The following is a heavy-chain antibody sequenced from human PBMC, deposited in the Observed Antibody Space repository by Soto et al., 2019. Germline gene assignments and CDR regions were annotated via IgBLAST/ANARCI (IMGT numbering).Heavy chain of an antibody. CDR3: ARGMGEESTFYKYYGMDV. V-gene: IGHV4-34*01. D-gene: IGHD3-16*01. CDR2: SDHSGRT. J-gene: IGHJ6*02. CDR1: GGSFSGFY. Sequence: QVQLQQWGAGLLKPSETLSLTCAVYGGSFSGFYWSWIRQPPGKGLEWIGESDHSGRTKYNAALKSRVTISIDTSKKQFSLKLSSVTAADTAVYYCARGMGEESTFYKYYGMDVWGQGSTVTVSS.